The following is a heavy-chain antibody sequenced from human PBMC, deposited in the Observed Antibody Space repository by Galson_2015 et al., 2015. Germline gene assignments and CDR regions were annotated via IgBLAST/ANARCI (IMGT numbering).Heavy chain of an antibody. D-gene: IGHD3-10*01. CDR2: VFYSGST. CDR1: GDSVSSGIYY. CDR3: ARGTNNWFDP. Sequence: LSLTCTFSGDSVSSGIYYWSWIRQPPGQGKEWIGYVFYSGSTNYNPSLKSRVTISVDTSKNQFSLKLSSVTAADTAVYYCARGTNNWFDPWGQGTLVTVSS. J-gene: IGHJ5*02. V-gene: IGHV4-61*01.